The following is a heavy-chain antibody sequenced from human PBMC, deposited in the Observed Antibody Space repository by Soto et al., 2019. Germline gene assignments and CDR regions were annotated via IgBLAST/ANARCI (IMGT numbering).Heavy chain of an antibody. Sequence: ASVKVSCKTSGITFTNSAVPWVRQAPGQRLEWIGWIVAGGGNTKYAQRVQERITITRDMSTSTAYMELSDLRSEDTAVYYCAAELYSGASCCSFDIGGQGTMVTVSS. CDR2: IVAGGGNT. D-gene: IGHD2-15*01. CDR1: GITFTNSA. V-gene: IGHV1-58*01. J-gene: IGHJ3*02. CDR3: AAELYSGASCCSFDI.